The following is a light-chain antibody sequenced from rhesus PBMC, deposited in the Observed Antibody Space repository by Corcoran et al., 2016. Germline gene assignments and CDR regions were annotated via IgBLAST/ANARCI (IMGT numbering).Light chain of an antibody. Sequence: DIVMTQTPLSLPVTPGEPASISCRSSQSLLHSGGKTYLDWYLQKPGQSPQLLIYEVSNRASGVPDRVSGSGAGTDVTLKISRVEAEDVGVYYCMQGIQLPLTFGGGTKVELK. CDR1: QSLLHSGGKTY. CDR2: EVS. CDR3: MQGIQLPLT. J-gene: IGKJ4*01. V-gene: IGKV2-90*01.